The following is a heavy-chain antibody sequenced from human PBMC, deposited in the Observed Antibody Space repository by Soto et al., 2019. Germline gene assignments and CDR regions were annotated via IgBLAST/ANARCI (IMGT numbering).Heavy chain of an antibody. CDR3: ARHDTLSITMVRGLGMGV. D-gene: IGHD3-10*01. CDR1: GYSFTSYW. V-gene: IGHV5-51*01. Sequence: GESLKISCKGSGYSFTSYWIGWVRQMPGKGLESMGIIYPGDSDTRYSPSFQGQVTISADKSISTAYLQWSSLKASDTAMYYCARHDTLSITMVRGLGMGVWGQGTTVTVSS. CDR2: IYPGDSDT. J-gene: IGHJ6*02.